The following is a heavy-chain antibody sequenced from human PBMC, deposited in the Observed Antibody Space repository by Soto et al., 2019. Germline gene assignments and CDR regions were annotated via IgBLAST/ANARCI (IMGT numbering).Heavy chain of an antibody. Sequence: ASVKVSCKASGGTFSSYAISWVRQAPGQGLEWMGGIIPIFGTANYAQKFQGRVTITADESTSTAYMELSSLRSEDTAVYYCAKYYYDSSGYYSDYYYGMDFWGQGTTVTV. CDR3: AKYYYDSSGYYSDYYYGMDF. V-gene: IGHV1-69*13. J-gene: IGHJ6*02. CDR2: IIPIFGTA. D-gene: IGHD3-22*01. CDR1: GGTFSSYA.